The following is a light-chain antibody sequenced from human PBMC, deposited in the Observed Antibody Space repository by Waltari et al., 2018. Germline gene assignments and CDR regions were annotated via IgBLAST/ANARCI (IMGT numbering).Light chain of an antibody. CDR3: AAWDDSLNGHWV. CDR1: TSNIGSNL. Sequence: QSVLTQPPSASGTPGQRVTISCSGSTSNIGSNLVNWYQQLPGKAPKLLIYRSDQRPAGVPERFSGSKSGTSASLAISGLQSEDEADYYCAAWDDSLNGHWVFGGGTKVTVL. V-gene: IGLV1-44*01. CDR2: RSD. J-gene: IGLJ3*02.